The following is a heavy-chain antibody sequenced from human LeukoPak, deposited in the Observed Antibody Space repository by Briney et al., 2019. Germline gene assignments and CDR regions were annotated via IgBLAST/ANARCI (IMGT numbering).Heavy chain of an antibody. Sequence: ASVKVSCKAAGYTFSTYDISWVRQATGQGLEWMGWMNPKSGNTLYAQKFQGRVTMTRNTSISTAYMELSRLRSDDTAVYYCASPYEAAGIGYWGQGTLVTVSS. D-gene: IGHD6-13*01. CDR2: MNPKSGNT. V-gene: IGHV1-8*01. CDR1: GYTFSTYD. J-gene: IGHJ4*02. CDR3: ASPYEAAGIGY.